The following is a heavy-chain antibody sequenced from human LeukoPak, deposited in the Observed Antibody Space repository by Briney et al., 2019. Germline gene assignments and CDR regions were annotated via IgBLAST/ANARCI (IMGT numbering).Heavy chain of an antibody. J-gene: IGHJ4*02. CDR1: GYTLTELS. V-gene: IGHV1-24*01. D-gene: IGHD3-10*01. CDR3: ATGGLRAFGELEDY. Sequence: ASVKVSCKVSGYTLTELSMHWVRQAPGKGLEWMGGFDPEDGETIYAQKFQGRVTTTEDTSTDTAYMELSSLRSEDTAVYYCATGGLRAFGELEDYWGQGTLVTVSS. CDR2: FDPEDGET.